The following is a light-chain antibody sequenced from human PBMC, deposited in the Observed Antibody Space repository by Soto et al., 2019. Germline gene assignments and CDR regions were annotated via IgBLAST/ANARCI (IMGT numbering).Light chain of an antibody. CDR1: QSVSSDY. Sequence: IMMKQSPGTLSLSPGERANLSCRASQSVSSDYLAWYQQRPGQAPRLLSYAASSRATGIPDRFSGSGSGTDFTLTISRLEPEDFAVYYCQQYSDSVGTFGQGTKV. V-gene: IGKV3-20*01. CDR3: QQYSDSVGT. J-gene: IGKJ1*01. CDR2: AAS.